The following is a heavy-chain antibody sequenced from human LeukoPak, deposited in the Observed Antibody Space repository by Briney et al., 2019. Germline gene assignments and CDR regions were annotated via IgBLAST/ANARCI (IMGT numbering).Heavy chain of an antibody. D-gene: IGHD1/OR15-1a*01. J-gene: IGHJ6*02. V-gene: IGHV3-33*01. Sequence: PGRFLRLSCAASGFTFSSYGMHWVRQAPGKGLEWVAVIWYDGSNKYYADSVKGRFTVSRDNSKNTLWLQMNSLRADDTAVYYCARGKPLEQRYYYGMDVWGRGTTVTVSS. CDR1: GFTFSSYG. CDR3: ARGKPLEQRYYYGMDV. CDR2: IWYDGSNK.